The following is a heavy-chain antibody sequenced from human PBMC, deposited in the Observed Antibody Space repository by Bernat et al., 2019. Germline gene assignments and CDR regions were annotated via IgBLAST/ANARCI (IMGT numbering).Heavy chain of an antibody. CDR1: GGSISSSSYY. V-gene: IGHV4-39*01. D-gene: IGHD5-12*01. J-gene: IGHJ4*02. Sequence: QLQLQESGPGLVKPSETLSLTCTVSGGSISSSSYYWGWIRQPPGKGLEWIGSIYYSGSTYYNPSLKSRVTISVDTSKNQFSLKLSSVTAADTAVYYCARCPGYSAYDWSFDCWGQGTLVTVSS. CDR3: ARCPGYSAYDWSFDC. CDR2: IYYSGST.